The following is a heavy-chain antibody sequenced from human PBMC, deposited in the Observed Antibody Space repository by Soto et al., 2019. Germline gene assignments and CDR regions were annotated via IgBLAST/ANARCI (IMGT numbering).Heavy chain of an antibody. CDR2: MNPSSGYT. V-gene: IGHV1-8*01. CDR3: AKVAPSHGLRRGDTFDV. J-gene: IGHJ3*01. Sequence: ASVKVSCKASGYTFTSYNINWVRQATGQGLEWMGWMNPSSGYTGYAQNFQGRVTLTRNTSISTAYMELSSLRSEDTAIYYCAKVAPSHGLRRGDTFDVWGLGTMVTVSS. D-gene: IGHD1-26*01. CDR1: GYTFTSYN.